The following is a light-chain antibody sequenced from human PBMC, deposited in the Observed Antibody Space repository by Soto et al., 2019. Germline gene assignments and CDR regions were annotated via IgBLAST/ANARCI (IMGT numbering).Light chain of an antibody. J-gene: IGKJ2*02. CDR3: QQSYRTPCT. CDR1: QGISTY. Sequence: DIQMTQSPSSLSASVGDRVTITCRASQGISTYLIWYQQRQGKAPKLLIYASSNLVSGVPSRFTGSGSGTEFTLTISSLQPEDFATYYCQQSYRTPCTFGQGTKLETK. CDR2: ASS. V-gene: IGKV1-39*01.